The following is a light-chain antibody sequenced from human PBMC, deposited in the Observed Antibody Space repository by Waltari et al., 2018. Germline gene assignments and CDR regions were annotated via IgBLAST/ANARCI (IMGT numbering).Light chain of an antibody. J-gene: IGLJ2*01. CDR2: YVS. CDR1: SSDIGAFNF. Sequence: QSGLTQPASVSGSPGQSITIPCAATSSDIGAFNFISWYQQRPGKAPELLVYYVSHRPSGVSTRFSGSKSDNTAALTISGLQAEDEAVYYCSSFSSSTAGIFGGGTKVTVL. V-gene: IGLV2-14*01. CDR3: SSFSSSTAGI.